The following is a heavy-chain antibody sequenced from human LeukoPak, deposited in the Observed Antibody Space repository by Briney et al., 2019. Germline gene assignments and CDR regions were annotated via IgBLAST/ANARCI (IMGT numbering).Heavy chain of an antibody. CDR3: ARGIGRFGELFDAYDI. J-gene: IGHJ3*02. CDR2: ISAYNGNT. D-gene: IGHD3-10*01. CDR1: GYTLTSYG. Sequence: ASVKVSCKASGYTLTSYGLSWVRQAPGQGLEWMGWISAYNGNTNYAQKFQGRVTMTTDTSTSTAYMELRSLRSDDTAVYYCARGIGRFGELFDAYDIWGQGTMVTVSS. V-gene: IGHV1-18*01.